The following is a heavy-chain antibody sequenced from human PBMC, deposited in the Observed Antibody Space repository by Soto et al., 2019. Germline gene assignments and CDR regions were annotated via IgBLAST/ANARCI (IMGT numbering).Heavy chain of an antibody. CDR3: ARVRTNDYAEAFDI. Sequence: SETLSLTCTVSGGSISSYYWSWIWQPAGKGLEWIGRIYTTGSTNYNPSLKSRVTMSVDTSKNQFSLKLSSVTAADTAVYYCARVRTNDYAEAFDIWGQGTMDTVSS. CDR1: GGSISSYY. D-gene: IGHD2-2*01. V-gene: IGHV4-4*07. CDR2: IYTTGST. J-gene: IGHJ3*02.